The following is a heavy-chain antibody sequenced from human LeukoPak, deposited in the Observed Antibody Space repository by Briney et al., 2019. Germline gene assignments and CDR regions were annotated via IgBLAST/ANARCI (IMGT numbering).Heavy chain of an antibody. CDR2: IIPIFGTA. CDR3: ARDGMPMVRGVIGNWFDP. V-gene: IGHV1-69*05. J-gene: IGHJ5*02. Sequence: SVKVSCKASGGTFSSYAISWVRQAPGQGLEWMGGIIPIFGTANYAQKFQGRVTMTRDTSTSTVYMELSSLRSEDTAVYYCARDGMPMVRGVIGNWFDPWGQGTLVTVSS. D-gene: IGHD3-10*01. CDR1: GGTFSSYA.